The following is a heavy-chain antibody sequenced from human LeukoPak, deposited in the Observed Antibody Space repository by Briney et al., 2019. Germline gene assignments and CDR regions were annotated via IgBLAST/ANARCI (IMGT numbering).Heavy chain of an antibody. V-gene: IGHV3-30*04. J-gene: IGHJ5*02. CDR3: ARERIAAVGTGWFDP. CDR1: GFTFSSYA. Sequence: GGSLRLSCAASGFTFSSYAIHWVRQAPGKGLEWVAVISEDGNKKYYADSMRGRFTISRDNSKNTLYLQMNSLRAEDTAVYYCARERIAAVGTGWFDPWGQGTLVTVSS. D-gene: IGHD6-13*01. CDR2: ISEDGNKK.